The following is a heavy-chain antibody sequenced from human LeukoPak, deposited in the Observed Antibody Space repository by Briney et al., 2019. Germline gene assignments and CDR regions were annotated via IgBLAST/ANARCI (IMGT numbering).Heavy chain of an antibody. CDR1: GYSFTSYY. J-gene: IGHJ4*02. CDR2: IKASGGST. V-gene: IGHV1-46*01. CDR3: ARESSSGWYRGNDY. D-gene: IGHD6-19*01. Sequence: ASVKVSCKASGYSFTSYYMHWVRQAPGQGLEWMGIIKASGGSTSYAQKFQGRVTMTRDMSTSTVYMELSSLRSEDTAVYYCARESSSGWYRGNDYWGQGTLVTVSS.